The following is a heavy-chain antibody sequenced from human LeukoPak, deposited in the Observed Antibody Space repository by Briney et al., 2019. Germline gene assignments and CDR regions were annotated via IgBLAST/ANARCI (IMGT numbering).Heavy chain of an antibody. CDR1: GFTFSTYA. V-gene: IGHV3-23*01. Sequence: GGSLRLSCVASGFTFSTYAMSWVRQAPGKGLEWVSAISVGGDNTYYADSVKGRFTISRDNSKNTLYLHMNSLRVEDTATYHCARYCITPTCGVSYYGMDVWGKGTTVTVSS. CDR3: ARYCITPTCGVSYYGMDV. D-gene: IGHD2-2*01. J-gene: IGHJ6*04. CDR2: ISVGGDNT.